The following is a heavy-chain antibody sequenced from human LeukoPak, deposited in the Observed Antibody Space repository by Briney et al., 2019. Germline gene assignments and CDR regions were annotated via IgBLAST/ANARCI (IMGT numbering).Heavy chain of an antibody. CDR1: GFTVSSSY. CDR3: ARKNDLFNAAFDI. J-gene: IGHJ3*02. Sequence: PGGSLRLSCAASGFTVSSSYMSWVRQAPGKGLEWVSITYTDVNTNYADSVKGRFTISRDNSQNTLSLQMNSLRAEGTAVYYCARKNDLFNAAFDIWGQGTVVAVSS. D-gene: IGHD1-1*01. V-gene: IGHV3-53*01. CDR2: TYTDVNT.